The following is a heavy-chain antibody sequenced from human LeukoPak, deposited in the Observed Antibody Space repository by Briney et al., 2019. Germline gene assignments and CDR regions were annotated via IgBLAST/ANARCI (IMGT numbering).Heavy chain of an antibody. CDR1: GFTFSSYG. CDR2: IWYDGSNK. D-gene: IGHD6-19*01. CDR3: VRDWIAIAVAGSSNWFDP. J-gene: IGHJ5*02. V-gene: IGHV3-33*01. Sequence: GGSLRLSCAASGFTFSSYGMHWVRQAPGKGLEWVAVIWYDGSNKYYADSVKGRFTISRDNSKNTLYLQMDSLRAEDTAVYYCVRDWIAIAVAGSSNWFDPWGQGTLVTVSS.